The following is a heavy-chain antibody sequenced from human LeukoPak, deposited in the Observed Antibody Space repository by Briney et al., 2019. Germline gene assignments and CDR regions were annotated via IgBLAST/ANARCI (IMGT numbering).Heavy chain of an antibody. CDR3: AKDSVVVPAAMPYNWFDP. V-gene: IGHV3-74*01. CDR1: EFTFSSFW. CDR2: INREGSRT. J-gene: IGHJ5*02. Sequence: PGGSLRLSCVASEFTFSSFWIHWVRQAPGKGLVWVSSINREGSRTYYADSVKGRFTISRDNSKNTLYLQMNSLRAEDTAVYYCAKDSVVVPAAMPYNWFDPWGQGTLVTVSS. D-gene: IGHD2-2*01.